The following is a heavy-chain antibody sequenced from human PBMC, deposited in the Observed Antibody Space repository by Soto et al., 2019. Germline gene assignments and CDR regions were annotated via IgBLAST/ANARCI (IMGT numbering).Heavy chain of an antibody. CDR3: AKGRGGSGSLTPRVDF. D-gene: IGHD3-10*01. CDR2: ISGGGDTT. Sequence: EVQLLDSGGGLVQPGGSLRLSCAASGFTFNNYAMTWVRQAPGKGLEWVSAISGGGDTTSYADSVKGRFTVSRDGSKNTLYLQMSSHRAEDTALYYCAKGRGGSGSLTPRVDFWGQGTLVTVSS. V-gene: IGHV3-23*01. CDR1: GFTFNNYA. J-gene: IGHJ4*02.